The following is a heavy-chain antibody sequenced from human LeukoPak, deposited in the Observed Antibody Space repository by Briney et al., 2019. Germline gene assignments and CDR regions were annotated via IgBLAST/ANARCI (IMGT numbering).Heavy chain of an antibody. CDR3: VRHGLKGCSGGRCFTSFYYYGPDV. Sequence: LGESLKISSNGSGYRFIDYWIGWVRQMPGKGLEWLGIIFPGDSDIKYTPSFQGQVTLSADNSISTAYLQCSSLKASDTAMYYCVRHGLKGCSGGRCFTSFYYYGPDVWGQGSTVTVSS. CDR2: IFPGDSDI. CDR1: GYRFIDYW. D-gene: IGHD2-15*01. J-gene: IGHJ6*02. V-gene: IGHV5-51*01.